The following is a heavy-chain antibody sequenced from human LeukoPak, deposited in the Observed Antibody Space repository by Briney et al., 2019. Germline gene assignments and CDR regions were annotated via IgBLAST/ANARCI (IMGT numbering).Heavy chain of an antibody. Sequence: SQTLSLTCTVSGGSISSGGYYWSWIRQHPGKGLEWFGYIYYSGSTYYNPSLKSRVTISVDTSKNQFSLKLSSVTAADTAVYYCARGYGDFYWYFDLWGRGTLVTVSS. CDR2: IYYSGST. V-gene: IGHV4-31*03. D-gene: IGHD4-17*01. CDR3: ARGYGDFYWYFDL. J-gene: IGHJ2*01. CDR1: GGSISSGGYY.